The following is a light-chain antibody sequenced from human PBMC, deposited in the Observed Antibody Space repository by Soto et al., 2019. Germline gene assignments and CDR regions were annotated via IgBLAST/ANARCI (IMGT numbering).Light chain of an antibody. V-gene: IGLV2-14*03. CDR1: SNDVGGHDY. CDR2: DVL. J-gene: IGLJ1*01. Sequence: QSALTQPASVSGSPGQSITISCTGTSNDVGGHDYVSWYQQHPGKAPTLMIYDVLSRPSGVSDRFSGSKSGHTASLTISGLRPEDEADYYCASYTSSSTLVFGTGTKLTVL. CDR3: ASYTSSSTLV.